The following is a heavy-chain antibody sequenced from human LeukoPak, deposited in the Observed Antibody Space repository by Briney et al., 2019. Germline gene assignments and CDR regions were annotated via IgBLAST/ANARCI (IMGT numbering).Heavy chain of an antibody. J-gene: IGHJ4*02. CDR2: MLPNSGYT. V-gene: IGHV1-8*01. D-gene: IGHD1-26*01. CDR1: GYTFTHYD. CDR3: ARGLRAPSTDFDH. Sequence: ASVKVSCKASGYTFTHYDINWVRQATGQGLEWMGWMLPNSGYTGYAQKFQGRVTMTRNTATNTAYMELSSLTSDDTAIYYCARGLRAPSTDFDHWGQGTLVTVSS.